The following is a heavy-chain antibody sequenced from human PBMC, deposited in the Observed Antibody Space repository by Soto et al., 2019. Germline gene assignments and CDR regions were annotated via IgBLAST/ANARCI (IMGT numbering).Heavy chain of an antibody. J-gene: IGHJ4*02. D-gene: IGHD3-22*01. Sequence: ASVKVSCKASGYTFITYGISWVRQAPGQGLEWMGWISSYNGNTNYAQKLQGRVTMTTDTSTTTAYMELRSLRPDDTAVYYCARDFRSYYYDSSGYDYWGQGTLVTVSS. CDR1: GYTFITYG. CDR2: ISSYNGNT. CDR3: ARDFRSYYYDSSGYDY. V-gene: IGHV1-18*01.